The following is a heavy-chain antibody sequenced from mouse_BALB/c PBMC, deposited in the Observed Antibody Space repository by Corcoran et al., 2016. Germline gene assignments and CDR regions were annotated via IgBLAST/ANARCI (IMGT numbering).Heavy chain of an antibody. CDR1: GFDFSRYW. D-gene: IGHD2-3*01. CDR3: ARDGYYDYAMDY. J-gene: IGHJ4*01. Sequence: EVKLLESGGGLVQPGGSLKLSCAASGFDFSRYWMSWVRQAPGKGLEWIGEINPDSSTINYTPSLKDKFIISRDNAKNTLYLQMSKVRSEDTALYYCARDGYYDYAMDYWGQGTSVTVSS. CDR2: INPDSSTI. V-gene: IGHV4-1*02.